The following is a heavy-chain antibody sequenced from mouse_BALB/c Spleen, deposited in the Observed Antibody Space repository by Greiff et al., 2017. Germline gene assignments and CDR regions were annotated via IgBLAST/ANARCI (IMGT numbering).Heavy chain of an antibody. J-gene: IGHJ2*01. CDR1: GFTFTDYY. V-gene: IGHV7-3*02. CDR2: IRNKANGYTT. Sequence: DVKLVESGGGLVQPGGSLRLSCATSGFTFTDYYMRWVRQPPGKALEWLGFIRNKANGYTTEYSASVKGRFTISRDNSQSILYLQMNTLRAEDSATYYCARDISGYDFDYWGQGTTVTVSS. CDR3: ARDISGYDFDY. D-gene: IGHD1-3*01.